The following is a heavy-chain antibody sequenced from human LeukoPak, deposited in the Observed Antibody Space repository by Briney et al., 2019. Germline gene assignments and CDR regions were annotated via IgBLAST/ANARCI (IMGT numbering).Heavy chain of an antibody. J-gene: IGHJ6*02. D-gene: IGHD3-16*02. CDR3: ARVSKITFGGVIVIPSRYYYGMDV. Sequence: SETLSLTCAVYGGSFSGYYWSWIRQPPGKGLEWTGEINHSGSTNYNPSLKSRVTISVDTSKNQFSLKLSSVTAADTAVYYCARVSKITFGGVIVIPSRYYYGMDVWGQGTTVTVSS. CDR1: GGSFSGYY. V-gene: IGHV4-34*01. CDR2: INHSGST.